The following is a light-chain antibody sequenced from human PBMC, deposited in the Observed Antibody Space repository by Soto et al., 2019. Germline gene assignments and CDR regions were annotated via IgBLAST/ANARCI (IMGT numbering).Light chain of an antibody. J-gene: IGLJ2*01. CDR3: QSYDISLSGVVI. CDR1: SSNIGAGYD. V-gene: IGLV1-40*01. CDR2: GNS. Sequence: QPVLTQPPSVSGAPGQRVTISCTGSSSNIGAGYDVHWYQHLPGTAPKLLIYGNSIRPSGVPDRFSGSKSGTSASLAITGLQAEDEADYYCQSYDISLSGVVIFGGGTKVTVL.